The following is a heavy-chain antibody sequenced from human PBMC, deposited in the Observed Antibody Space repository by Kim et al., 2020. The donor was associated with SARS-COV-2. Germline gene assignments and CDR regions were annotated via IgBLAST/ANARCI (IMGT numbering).Heavy chain of an antibody. J-gene: IGHJ4*02. CDR3: ARDLHSRYFDL. CDR2: IWYHGRNK. D-gene: IGHD3-9*01. Sequence: GGSLRLSCAASGFTFSNYGMHWVRQSPGKGLEWVAVIWYHGRNKYYADSVKGRFIISRDNSKNMLYLQMNSLRAEDTAVYYCARDLHSRYFDLWGQGSL. CDR1: GFTFSNYG. V-gene: IGHV3-33*01.